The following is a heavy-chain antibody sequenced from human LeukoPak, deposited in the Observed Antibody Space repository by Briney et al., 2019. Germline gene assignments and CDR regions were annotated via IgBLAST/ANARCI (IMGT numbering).Heavy chain of an antibody. D-gene: IGHD6-13*01. CDR1: GASISSYY. V-gene: IGHV4-59*08. J-gene: IGHJ5*02. CDR3: ARGIADRYNWFDP. Sequence: SETLSLTCTVSGASISSYYWTWIRQPPGKGLEWIGYMSYSGSTNYRPTNHNPPLRSRVTISEDTSQQQFSLALSSVTAADTAVYYWARGIADRYNWFDPWGQGILVTVSS. CDR2: MSYSGST.